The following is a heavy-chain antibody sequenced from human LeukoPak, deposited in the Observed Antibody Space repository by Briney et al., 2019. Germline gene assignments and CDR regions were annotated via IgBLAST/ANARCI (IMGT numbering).Heavy chain of an antibody. CDR1: GGSISGFY. Sequence: SETLSLTCSVSGGSISGFYWSWIRQPPGKGLEWIGYIYYTGDSNCDPSLKSRVTVSLDTSKNQVSLRLTSVTAADTAVYYCARHPFATPFDYWGRGPVVTVSS. D-gene: IGHD2-15*01. CDR2: IYYTGDS. V-gene: IGHV4-59*08. CDR3: ARHPFATPFDY. J-gene: IGHJ4*02.